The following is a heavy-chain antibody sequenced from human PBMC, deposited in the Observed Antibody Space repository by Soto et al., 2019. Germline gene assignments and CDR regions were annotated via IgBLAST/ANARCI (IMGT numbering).Heavy chain of an antibody. CDR3: ARAAQVYSSPPYYYYMDV. D-gene: IGHD6-13*01. J-gene: IGHJ6*03. CDR1: GFTFSSYG. Sequence: GGSLRLSCAASGFTFSSYGMHWVRQAPGKGLEWVAVIWYDGSNKYYADSVKGRFTISRDNSKNTLYLQMNSLRAEDTAVYYCARAAQVYSSPPYYYYMDVWGKGTTVTVSS. V-gene: IGHV3-33*08. CDR2: IWYDGSNK.